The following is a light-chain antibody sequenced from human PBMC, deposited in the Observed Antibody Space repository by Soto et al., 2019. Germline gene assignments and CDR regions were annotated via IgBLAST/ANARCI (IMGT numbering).Light chain of an antibody. V-gene: IGLV2-14*01. CDR1: SSDVGAYDY. CDR2: EVS. Sequence: QSVLTQPASVSGSPGQSITISCTGTSSDVGAYDYVSWYQQHPGKAPKLMIYEVSNRPSGVSNRFSGSKSGNTASLTISGLQADDEADYYCSSYTTSSTSVFGGGTKLTVL. J-gene: IGLJ3*02. CDR3: SSYTTSSTSV.